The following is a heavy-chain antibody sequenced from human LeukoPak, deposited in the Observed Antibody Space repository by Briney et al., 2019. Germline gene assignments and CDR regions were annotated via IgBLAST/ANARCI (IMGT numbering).Heavy chain of an antibody. Sequence: GGSLRLSCAASGFTFSSYGMSWVRQAPGRGLEWVSAISTTGGTTYYADSVRGRFTISRDNSRNTLYLQMNSLRAEDTAIYYCAKNGDRGAYCSGGTCYPYYYYYMDVWGKGTTVTVSS. V-gene: IGHV3-23*01. CDR3: AKNGDRGAYCSGGTCYPYYYYYMDV. CDR2: ISTTGGTT. CDR1: GFTFSSYG. J-gene: IGHJ6*03. D-gene: IGHD2-15*01.